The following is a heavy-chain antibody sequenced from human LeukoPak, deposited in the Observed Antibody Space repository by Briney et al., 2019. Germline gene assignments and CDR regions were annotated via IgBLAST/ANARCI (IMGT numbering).Heavy chain of an antibody. Sequence: SETLSLTCTVSGGSISSYYWSWIRQPAGKGLEWIGRIYTSGSTNYNPSLKSRVTMSVDTSKNQFSLKLSSVTAADTAVYYCARGIDYYDSSGPYYYYMDVWGKGTTVTVSS. V-gene: IGHV4-4*07. CDR1: GGSISSYY. D-gene: IGHD3-22*01. CDR2: IYTSGST. J-gene: IGHJ6*03. CDR3: ARGIDYYDSSGPYYYYMDV.